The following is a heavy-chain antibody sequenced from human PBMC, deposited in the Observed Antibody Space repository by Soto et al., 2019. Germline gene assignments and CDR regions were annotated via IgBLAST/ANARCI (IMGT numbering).Heavy chain of an antibody. CDR3: ARPQSIVVVPAAMSDAFDI. CDR2: IYPGDSDT. CDR1: GYSFTSYW. J-gene: IGHJ3*02. V-gene: IGHV5-51*01. D-gene: IGHD2-2*01. Sequence: GESLKICCKGSGYSFTSYWIGWVRQMPGKGLEWMGIIYPGDSDTRYSPSFQGQVTISADKSISTAYLQWSSLKASDTAMYYCARPQSIVVVPAAMSDAFDIWGQGTMVTVSS.